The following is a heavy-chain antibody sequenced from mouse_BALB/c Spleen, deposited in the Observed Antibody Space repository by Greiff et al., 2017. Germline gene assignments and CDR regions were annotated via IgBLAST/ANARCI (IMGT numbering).Heavy chain of an antibody. V-gene: IGHV5-6-3*01. J-gene: IGHJ2*01. CDR2: INSNGGST. CDR1: GFTFSSYG. CDR3: ARDTYITTGVFDY. Sequence: EVQGVESGGGLVQPGGSLKLSCAASGFTFSSYGMSWVRQTPDKRLELVATINSNGGSTYYPDSVKGRFTISRDNAKNTLYLQMSSLKSEDTAMYYCARDTYITTGVFDYWGQGTTLTVSA. D-gene: IGHD1-1*01.